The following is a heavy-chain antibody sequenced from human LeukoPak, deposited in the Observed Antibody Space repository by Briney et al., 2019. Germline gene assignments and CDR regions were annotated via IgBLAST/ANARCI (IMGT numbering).Heavy chain of an antibody. J-gene: IGHJ4*02. CDR3: ARDLDYYDGSGYSSSALDY. D-gene: IGHD3-22*01. Sequence: GGSLRLSCAASGFSFSSYTMTWVRQAPGRGLERVSSITSSSTYIYYADSVRGRFTVPRDNAKNALYLKMNSLRAEDTAAYFCARDLDYYDGSGYSSSALDYWGQGTLLTVSS. CDR2: ITSSSTYI. V-gene: IGHV3-21*01. CDR1: GFSFSSYT.